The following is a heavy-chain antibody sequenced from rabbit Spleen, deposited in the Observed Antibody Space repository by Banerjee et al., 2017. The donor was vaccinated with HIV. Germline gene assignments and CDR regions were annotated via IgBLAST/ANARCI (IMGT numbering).Heavy chain of an antibody. Sequence: LEESGGGLVKPGGTLTLTCTVSGFSFSSNWICWVRQAPGKGLEWIACIDTSNGDTDYANWPKGRFTISKTSSTTVTLQMTSLTAADTATYFCSREYDDAPDLWGQGTLVTVS. CDR2: IDTSNGDT. CDR1: GFSFSSNW. D-gene: IGHD6-1*01. J-gene: IGHJ4*01. CDR3: SREYDDAPDL. V-gene: IGHV1S45*01.